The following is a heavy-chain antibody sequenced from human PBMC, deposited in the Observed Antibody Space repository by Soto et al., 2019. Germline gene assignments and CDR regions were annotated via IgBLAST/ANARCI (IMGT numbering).Heavy chain of an antibody. CDR2: INPRGGST. V-gene: IGHV1-46*01. CDR1: GYTFTSYY. CDR3: ARERYSSFIPQPYYYYGMDV. Sequence: QVQLVQSGAEVKKPGASVKVSCKASGYTFTSYYMHWVRQAPGQGLEWMGIINPRGGSTSYAQKFQGRVTMTRDTSTSTVYIELSSLRSEDTAVYYCARERYSSFIPQPYYYYGMDVWGQGTTVTVSS. D-gene: IGHD6-13*01. J-gene: IGHJ6*02.